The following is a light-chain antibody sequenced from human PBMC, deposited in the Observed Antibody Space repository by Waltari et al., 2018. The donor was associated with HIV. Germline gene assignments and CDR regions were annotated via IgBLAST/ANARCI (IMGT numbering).Light chain of an antibody. CDR1: SNDVGGYNY. V-gene: IGLV2-14*03. J-gene: IGLJ3*02. CDR3: ESYTSTSVWV. Sequence: QSALTQPASVSGSPAQSITISCTGSSNDVGGYNYVSWYQQPPGKAPRRMIDDVSTRASGVSDRVPGSKSGETASLTSSGLQPEDEADYYCESYTSTSVWVFGGGTRLTVL. CDR2: DVS.